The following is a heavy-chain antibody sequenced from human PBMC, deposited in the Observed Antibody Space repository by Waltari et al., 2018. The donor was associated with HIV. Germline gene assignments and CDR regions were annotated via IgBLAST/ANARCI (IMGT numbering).Heavy chain of an antibody. Sequence: QVQLQESGPGLVKPSETLSLTCTVSGGSVSSGGYFWGWIRQPPGKGLEWIGYIYYTGSTNYMSSLKSRVTISVDTSKNQFSLNLSSVTAADTAIYYCASAYDSSGYAYFYYYMDVWGKGTTVTVSS. V-gene: IGHV4-61*08. D-gene: IGHD3-22*01. J-gene: IGHJ6*03. CDR3: ASAYDSSGYAYFYYYMDV. CDR2: IYYTGST. CDR1: GGSVSSGGYF.